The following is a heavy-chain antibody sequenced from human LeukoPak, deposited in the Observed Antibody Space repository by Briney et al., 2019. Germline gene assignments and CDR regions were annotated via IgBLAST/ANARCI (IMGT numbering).Heavy chain of an antibody. CDR1: GFTFSSYG. CDR3: AKETGGFDY. CDR2: ISYDGSNK. J-gene: IGHJ4*02. D-gene: IGHD7-27*01. V-gene: IGHV3-30*18. Sequence: GGSLRLSCAASGFTFSSYGMHWVRQAPGKGLEWVAVISYDGSNKYYADSVKGRFTISRDNSKNTLYLQMNSLRAEDTAVYYCAKETGGFDYWGQGTLVTVSS.